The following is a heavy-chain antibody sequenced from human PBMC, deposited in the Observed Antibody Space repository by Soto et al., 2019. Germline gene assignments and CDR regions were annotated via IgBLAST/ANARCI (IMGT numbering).Heavy chain of an antibody. Sequence: DSVKVSCKASGYTFFKYFIHWVRQAPGQGLEWIGIINPSRGSATYGPIFQGRVSLTTDMPTSTVYMELSSLRSEDTAIYYCARPLIGNTIDLWGQGTSVTVSS. D-gene: IGHD1-7*01. J-gene: IGHJ3*01. CDR1: GYTFFKYF. CDR2: INPSRGSA. CDR3: ARPLIGNTIDL. V-gene: IGHV1-46*01.